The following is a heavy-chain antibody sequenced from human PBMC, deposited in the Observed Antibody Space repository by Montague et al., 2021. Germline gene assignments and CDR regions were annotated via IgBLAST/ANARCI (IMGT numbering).Heavy chain of an antibody. CDR2: ITWNGIST. D-gene: IGHD2/OR15-2a*01. CDR3: TRGFRGRPFDC. Sequence: SLRLSCAASGFNFGVYIMGWVRQAPGQGLEWVSGITWNGISTGYVYSVKGRFTISRDNAKKSLYLEMNSLRDEDTALYYCTRGFRGRPFDCLGQGTLVTVSS. CDR1: GFNFGVYI. J-gene: IGHJ4*02. V-gene: IGHV3-20*04.